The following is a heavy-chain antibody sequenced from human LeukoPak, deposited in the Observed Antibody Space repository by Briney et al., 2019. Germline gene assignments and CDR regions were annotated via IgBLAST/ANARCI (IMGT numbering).Heavy chain of an antibody. D-gene: IGHD3-10*01. Sequence: ASVKVSCKASGYTFTSYGISWVRQAPGQGLEWMGWISAYNGNTNYAQKLQGRVTMTTDTSTSTAYMELRSLRSDDTAVYYCARAGSILWFGELLNFDYWGQGTLVTVSS. V-gene: IGHV1-18*01. J-gene: IGHJ4*02. CDR2: ISAYNGNT. CDR1: GYTFTSYG. CDR3: ARAGSILWFGELLNFDY.